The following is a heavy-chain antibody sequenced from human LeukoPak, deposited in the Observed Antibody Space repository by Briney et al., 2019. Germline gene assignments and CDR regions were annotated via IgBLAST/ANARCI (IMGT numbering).Heavy chain of an antibody. Sequence: GGSLRLSCAASGFTFSSYSMNWVRQAPGKGLEWVSYISSSSSTIYYADSVKGRFTISRDNAKNSLYLQMNSLRAEDTAVYYCARDRSQQLVRGYYYYYMDVWGKGTTVTVSS. D-gene: IGHD6-13*01. V-gene: IGHV3-48*01. CDR2: ISSSSSTI. CDR3: ARDRSQQLVRGYYYYYMDV. CDR1: GFTFSSYS. J-gene: IGHJ6*03.